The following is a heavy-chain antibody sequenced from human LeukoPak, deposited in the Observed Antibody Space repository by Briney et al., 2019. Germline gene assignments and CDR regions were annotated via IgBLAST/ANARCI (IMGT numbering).Heavy chain of an antibody. CDR1: GYTFTSYG. CDR2: INPNSGRT. CDR3: ARGTYYDSSAYSGVRLFDY. Sequence: ASVKVSCKASGYTFTSYGISWVRQAPGQGLEWMGWINPNSGRTNYAQKFQGRVTMTGDTSISTAYMELTRLTSDDTAVYYCARGTYYDSSAYSGVRLFDYWGQGTLVTVSS. J-gene: IGHJ4*02. V-gene: IGHV1-2*02. D-gene: IGHD3-22*01.